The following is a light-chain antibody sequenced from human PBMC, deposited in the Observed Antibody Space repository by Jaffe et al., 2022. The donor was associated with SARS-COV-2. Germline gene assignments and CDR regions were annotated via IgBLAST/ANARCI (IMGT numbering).Light chain of an antibody. CDR2: STN. Sequence: QTVVTQEPSFSVSPGGTVTLTCGLSSGSVSTNYYPSWYQQTPGQTPRTLIYSTNIRSSGVPDRFSGFILGNKAALTITGAQADDESDYYCVLYLGNGIWVFGEGTKLTVL. J-gene: IGLJ3*02. CDR1: SGSVSTNYY. CDR3: VLYLGNGIWV. V-gene: IGLV8-61*01.